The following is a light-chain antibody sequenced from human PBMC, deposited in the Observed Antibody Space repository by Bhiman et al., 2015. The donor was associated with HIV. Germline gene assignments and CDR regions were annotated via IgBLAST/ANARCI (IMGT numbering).Light chain of an antibody. V-gene: IGLV3-21*04. Sequence: SSELTQDPAVSVALGQTVTITCRGDSLRAFYASWYQQRPGQAPALVIFYDSDRPSGIPERFSGSNSGKTATLTISRVEVGDEAEYYCQVWHTGSEYVFGGGTTLTVL. CDR1: SLRAFY. J-gene: IGLJ1*01. CDR2: YDS. CDR3: QVWHTGSEYV.